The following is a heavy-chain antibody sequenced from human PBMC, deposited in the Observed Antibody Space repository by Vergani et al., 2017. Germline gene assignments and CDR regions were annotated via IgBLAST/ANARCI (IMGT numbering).Heavy chain of an antibody. J-gene: IGHJ4*02. CDR2: ISSSSSYI. D-gene: IGHD3-10*01. V-gene: IGHV3-21*01. CDR3: ARPQGQGMTKKDNMVHYFDY. Sequence: EVQLVESGGGLVKPGGSLRLSCAASGFTFSSYSMNWVRQAPGKGLEWVSSISSSSSYIYYAYSVKGRFTISRDNGKNSLYLQMNILTAEDTAVYYCARPQGQGMTKKDNMVHYFDYWGQGTMVTVSS. CDR1: GFTFSSYS.